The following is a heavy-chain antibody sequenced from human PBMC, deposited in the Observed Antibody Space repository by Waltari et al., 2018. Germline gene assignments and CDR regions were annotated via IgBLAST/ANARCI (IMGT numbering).Heavy chain of an antibody. V-gene: IGHV3-9*01. CDR2: ISWNSGSI. Sequence: EVQLVESGGGLVQPGRSLRLSCAASGFTFDDYAMHWVRQAPGKGLEWVSGISWNSGSIGYADSVKGRFTISRDNAKNSLYLQMNSLRAEDTALYYCAKSPGSHRGYFDLWGRGTLVTVSS. CDR3: AKSPGSHRGYFDL. J-gene: IGHJ2*01. D-gene: IGHD3-10*01. CDR1: GFTFDDYA.